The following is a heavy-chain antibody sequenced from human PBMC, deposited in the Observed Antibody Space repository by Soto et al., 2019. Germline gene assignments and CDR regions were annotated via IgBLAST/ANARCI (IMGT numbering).Heavy chain of an antibody. V-gene: IGHV3-30-3*01. CDR3: ARDLEMATRTSDY. Sequence: QVQLVESGRGVVQPGRSLRLSCAASGFTLSGYAMHWVRQAPGKGLEGVAVISYDGSNKYYADSVKGRFTISRDNSKNTLYLEMNSLRAEDTGVYYCARDLEMATRTSDYWGQGTLVTVSS. CDR2: ISYDGSNK. CDR1: GFTLSGYA. J-gene: IGHJ4*02. D-gene: IGHD5-12*01.